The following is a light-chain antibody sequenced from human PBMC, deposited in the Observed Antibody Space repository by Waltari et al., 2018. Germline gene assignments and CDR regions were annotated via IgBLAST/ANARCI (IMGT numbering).Light chain of an antibody. CDR2: LNSDGSH. Sequence: QLVLTQSPSASASLGASVKLTCPLSSGHSSYAIAWHQQQPEKGPRYLMKLNSDGSHSKGDGIPDRFSGSSSGAERYLTISSLQSEDEADYYCQTWGTGPHVVFGGGTKLTVL. J-gene: IGLJ2*01. V-gene: IGLV4-69*01. CDR1: SGHSSYA. CDR3: QTWGTGPHVV.